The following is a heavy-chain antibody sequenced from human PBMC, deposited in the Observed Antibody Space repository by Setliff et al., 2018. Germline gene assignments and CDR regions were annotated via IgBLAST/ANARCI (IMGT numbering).Heavy chain of an antibody. Sequence: SETLSLPCAVSGYSISSGYHWGWIRQPPGKGLEWIGIIYHSGSTYYNPSLKSRVTISVDTSKNQFSLKLSSVTAADTAVYYCARTSGSGSSLLPNFSDPWGQGTLVTVSS. CDR2: IYHSGST. CDR3: ARTSGSGSSLLPNFSDP. J-gene: IGHJ5*02. V-gene: IGHV4-38-2*01. CDR1: GYSISSGYH. D-gene: IGHD3-10*01.